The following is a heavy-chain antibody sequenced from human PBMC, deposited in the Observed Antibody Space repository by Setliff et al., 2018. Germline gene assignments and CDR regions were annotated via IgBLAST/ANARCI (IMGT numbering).Heavy chain of an antibody. CDR2: VSVSGDST. CDR3: AGQGPIFGSGLIPGFDQ. J-gene: IGHJ4*02. CDR1: GITFTSYA. Sequence: GSLRLSCVASGITFTSYAMSWVRQAPGKGLEWVSTVSVSGDSTYYTDSVKGRFTTSRDNSKNTVSLQMSSLRAEDTAIYFCAGQGPIFGSGLIPGFDQWGQGTMVTVSS. D-gene: IGHD3-3*01. V-gene: IGHV3-23*01.